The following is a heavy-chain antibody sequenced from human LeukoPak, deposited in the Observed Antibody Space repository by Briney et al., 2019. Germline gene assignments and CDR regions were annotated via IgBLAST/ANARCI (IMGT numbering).Heavy chain of an antibody. CDR2: ISAYNGNT. V-gene: IGHV1-18*01. D-gene: IGHD5-18*01. Sequence: ASVKVSCKASGGTFSSYAISWVRQAPGQGLEWMGWISAYNGNTNYAQKLQGRVTMTTDTSTSTAYMELRSLRSDDTAVYYCASLGYSYASDYYYYYGMDVWGQGTTVTVSS. CDR1: GGTFSSYA. CDR3: ASLGYSYASDYYYYYGMDV. J-gene: IGHJ6*02.